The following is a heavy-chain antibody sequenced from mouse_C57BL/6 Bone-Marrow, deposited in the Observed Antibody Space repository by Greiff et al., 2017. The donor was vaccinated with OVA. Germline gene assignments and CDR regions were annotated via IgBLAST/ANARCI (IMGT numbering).Heavy chain of an antibody. CDR2: IYPRSGNT. CDR3: ARNLGG. CDR1: GYTFTSYG. V-gene: IGHV1-81*01. Sequence: VKLQESGAELARPGASVKLSCKASGYTFTSYGISWVKQRTGQGLEWIGEIYPRSGNTYYNEKLKGKATLTGDKSSSTAYMELRSLTSEDSAVYFCARNLGGWGQGTLVTVSA. J-gene: IGHJ3*02.